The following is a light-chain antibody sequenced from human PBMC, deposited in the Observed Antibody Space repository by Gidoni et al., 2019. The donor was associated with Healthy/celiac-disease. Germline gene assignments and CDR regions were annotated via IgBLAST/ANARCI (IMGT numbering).Light chain of an antibody. V-gene: IGKV1-39*01. Sequence: DIQMTQSPSSLSASVGDRVTITCRASQSISSYLNWYQQKPGKAPKLLIYAASSLQSGVPSRFSGSGSGTDFTLTISSLQPEDFATYYCQQSYSTHAWTFGRGTKVEIK. CDR2: AAS. CDR1: QSISSY. J-gene: IGKJ1*01. CDR3: QQSYSTHAWT.